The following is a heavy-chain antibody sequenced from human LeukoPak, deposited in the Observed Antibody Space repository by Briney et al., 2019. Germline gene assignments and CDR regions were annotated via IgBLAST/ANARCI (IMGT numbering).Heavy chain of an antibody. J-gene: IGHJ4*02. CDR3: ARTGYSSGWYFDY. Sequence: SETLSLTCTGSGGSISSSSYYWGWIRQPPGKGLEWIGSIYYSGSTYYNPSLKSRVTISVDTSKNQFSLKLSSVTAADTAVYYCARTGYSSGWYFDYWGQGTLVTVSS. CDR1: GGSISSSSYY. D-gene: IGHD6-19*01. CDR2: IYYSGST. V-gene: IGHV4-39*01.